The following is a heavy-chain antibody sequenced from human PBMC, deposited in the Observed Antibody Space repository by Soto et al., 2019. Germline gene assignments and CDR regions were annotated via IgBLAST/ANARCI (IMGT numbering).Heavy chain of an antibody. Sequence: EVQLLESGGGLVQPGGSLRLSCAASGFTFANYAMSWVRQAPRKGLEWVSAISDSGGSTYYADSVTGRFTISRDNSKNTLYLQMTSLRAEDTAVYFCATRVVVTTIFDSWGQGTLVTVSS. CDR3: ATRVVVTTIFDS. CDR1: GFTFANYA. V-gene: IGHV3-23*01. D-gene: IGHD2-21*02. CDR2: ISDSGGST. J-gene: IGHJ4*02.